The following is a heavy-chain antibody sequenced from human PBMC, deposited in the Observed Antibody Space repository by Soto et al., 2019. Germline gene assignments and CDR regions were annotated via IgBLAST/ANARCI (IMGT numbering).Heavy chain of an antibody. D-gene: IGHD3-10*01. V-gene: IGHV4-34*01. CDR1: GGSFSGYY. Sequence: SETLSLTCAVYGGSFSGYYWSWIRQPPGKGLEWIGEINHSGSTNYNPSLKSRVTISVDTSKNQFSLKLSSVTAADTAVYYCARGLVRPGVSSRGRWFDPWGQGTLVTVSS. J-gene: IGHJ5*02. CDR3: ARGLVRPGVSSRGRWFDP. CDR2: INHSGST.